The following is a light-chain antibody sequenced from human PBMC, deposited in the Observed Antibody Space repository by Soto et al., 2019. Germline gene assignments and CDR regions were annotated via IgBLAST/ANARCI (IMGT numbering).Light chain of an antibody. V-gene: IGKV1-5*01. CDR3: QQHNDYTAVT. Sequence: DIQMTQSPSTLSASVGDRVTITCRASQTISSFLAWYQFKPGKAPKLLIFDATTLQTGVPSRFSGSGFGTEFPLTIPGLQAGDFGTYYCQQHNDYTAVTFGQGTNLEIK. CDR1: QTISSF. CDR2: DAT. J-gene: IGKJ2*01.